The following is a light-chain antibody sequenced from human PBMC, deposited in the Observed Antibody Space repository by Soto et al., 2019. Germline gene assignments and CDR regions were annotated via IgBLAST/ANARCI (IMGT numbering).Light chain of an antibody. CDR3: SSYTSSSPYV. CDR1: SSDVGGYNY. J-gene: IGLJ1*01. V-gene: IGLV2-14*01. CDR2: EVS. Sequence: QSVLTQPASVSGSPGQSITISCTGTSSDVGGYNYVSWYQQHPGKAPKLMIYEVSNRPSGVPNRFSGSKSGNTASLTISGLQAEDEADYYCSSYTSSSPYVFGTGTKVTI.